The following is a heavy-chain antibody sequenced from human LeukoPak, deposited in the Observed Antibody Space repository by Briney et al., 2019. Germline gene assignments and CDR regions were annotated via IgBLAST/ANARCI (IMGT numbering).Heavy chain of an antibody. D-gene: IGHD1-7*01. V-gene: IGHV3-23*01. CDR3: AKDREGTIADYFDY. Sequence: GGSLRLSCAASGFTFSSYAMSWVRQAPGKGLEWVSSISGSGGSTYYADSVKGRFTISRDNSKNTLYLQMNSLRGEDTAVYYCAKDREGTIADYFDYWGQGTLVTVSS. J-gene: IGHJ4*02. CDR1: GFTFSSYA. CDR2: ISGSGGST.